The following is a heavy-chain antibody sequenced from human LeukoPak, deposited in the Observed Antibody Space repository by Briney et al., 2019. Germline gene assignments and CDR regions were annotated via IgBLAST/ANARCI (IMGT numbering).Heavy chain of an antibody. V-gene: IGHV4-34*01. CDR1: GGSFSGYY. CDR3: ASGYSYGLFYFDY. J-gene: IGHJ4*02. D-gene: IGHD5-18*01. Sequence: NPSETLSLTCAVYGGSFSGYYWSWIRQPPGKGLEWIGEINHSGSTNYNPSLKSRVTISVDTSKNQFSLELSSVTAADTAVYYCASGYSYGLFYFDYWGQGTLVTVSS. CDR2: INHSGST.